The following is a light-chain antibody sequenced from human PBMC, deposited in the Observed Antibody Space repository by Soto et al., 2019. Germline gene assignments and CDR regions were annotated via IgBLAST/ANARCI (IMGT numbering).Light chain of an antibody. Sequence: QSALTQPASASGSPGQSITISCTGTSSDVGGYNYVSWYQQHPGKAPKLMIYDVSNRPSGVSNRFSGSKSGNSASLTISGLQAEDEADYYCSSYTSNSTYVVFGGGTKVTVL. CDR3: SSYTSNSTYVV. V-gene: IGLV2-14*01. CDR2: DVS. J-gene: IGLJ2*01. CDR1: SSDVGGYNY.